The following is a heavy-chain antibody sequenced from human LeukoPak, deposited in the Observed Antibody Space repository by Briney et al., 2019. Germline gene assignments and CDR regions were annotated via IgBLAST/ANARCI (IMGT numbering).Heavy chain of an antibody. J-gene: IGHJ2*01. CDR3: ATPGGWDGCNWNWYFDL. D-gene: IGHD5-24*01. CDR2: ISYDGSNK. V-gene: IGHV3-30*03. CDR1: GFIFSTYD. Sequence: PGGSLRLSCAASGFIFSTYDMHWVRQAPGKGLEWVAVISYDGSNKYFADSVKGRFTISRDNSKNTLYLQMNNLRAEDTAVYFCATPGGWDGCNWNWYFDLWGRGTLVIVSS.